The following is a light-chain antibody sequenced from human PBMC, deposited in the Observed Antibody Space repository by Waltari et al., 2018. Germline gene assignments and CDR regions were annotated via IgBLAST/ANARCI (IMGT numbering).Light chain of an antibody. V-gene: IGKV3-15*01. Sequence: EIVMTQSPATLSVSPGERAILSCRASPSVTTNLAWYQQKPGQAPRLLIYGASTRATDIPARFSGSGSGTEFTLTISSLQSEDFATYYCQQSFSSPWTFGPGTKV. J-gene: IGKJ1*01. CDR3: QQSFSSPWT. CDR2: GAS. CDR1: PSVTTN.